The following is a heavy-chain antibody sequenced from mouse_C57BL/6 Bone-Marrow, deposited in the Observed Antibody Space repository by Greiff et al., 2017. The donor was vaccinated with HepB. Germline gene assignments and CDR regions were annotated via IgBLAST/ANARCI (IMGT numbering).Heavy chain of an antibody. CDR2: IHPNSGST. CDR1: GYTFTSYW. J-gene: IGHJ2*01. V-gene: IGHV1-64*01. Sequence: QVQLQQPGAELVKPGASVKLSCKASGYTFTSYWMHWVKQRPGQGLEWIGMIHPNSGSTNYNEKFKSKATMTVDKTTSTAYMQLSSLTSEDSAVYYCARGGIYYDYDKGYFDYGGRGTTLTVSA. CDR3: ARGGIYYDYDKGYFDY. D-gene: IGHD2-4*01.